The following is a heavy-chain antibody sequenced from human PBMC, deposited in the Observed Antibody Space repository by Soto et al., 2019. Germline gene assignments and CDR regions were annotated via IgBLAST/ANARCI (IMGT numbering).Heavy chain of an antibody. Sequence: SGPTLVNPTHTLTLTCTFCGFSLSTSGMCVSWIRQPPGKALDWLALIDWDDDKYYSTSLKTRLTISKDTSKNQVVLTMTNMDPVDTATYYCAGMGYYALVVEYLGQGTLVTFCS. V-gene: IGHV2-70*01. J-gene: IGHJ4*02. CDR1: GFSLSTSGMC. CDR2: IDWDDDK. CDR3: AGMGYYALVVEY. D-gene: IGHD1-26*01.